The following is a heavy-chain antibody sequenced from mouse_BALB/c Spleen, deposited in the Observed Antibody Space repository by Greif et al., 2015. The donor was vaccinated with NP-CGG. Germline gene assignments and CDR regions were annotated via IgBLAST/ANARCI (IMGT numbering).Heavy chain of an antibody. J-gene: IGHJ1*01. CDR2: ISSGGSYT. CDR1: GFAFSSYD. V-gene: IGHV5-9*02. Sequence: EVQLVESGGGLVKPGGSLKLSCAASGFAFSSYDMSWVRQTPEKRLEWVATISSGGSYTYYPDSVKGRFTISRDNARNTLYPQMSSLRSEDTALYYCARREYGNVYWYFDVWGAGTTVTVSS. D-gene: IGHD2-1*01. CDR3: ARREYGNVYWYFDV.